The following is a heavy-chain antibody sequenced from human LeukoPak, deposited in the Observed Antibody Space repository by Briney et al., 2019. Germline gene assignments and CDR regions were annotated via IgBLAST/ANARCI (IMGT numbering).Heavy chain of an antibody. V-gene: IGHV4-38-2*01. Sequence: TAGGSLRLSCAASGFTFSDYYMSWIRQPPGKGLEWIGSIYYSGSTYYNPSLKSRVTISVDTSKNQFSLKLSSVTAADTAVYYCASPGYSSGWYVVGYWGQGTLVTVSS. J-gene: IGHJ4*02. CDR1: GFTFSDYY. CDR2: IYYSGST. D-gene: IGHD6-19*01. CDR3: ASPGYSSGWYVVGY.